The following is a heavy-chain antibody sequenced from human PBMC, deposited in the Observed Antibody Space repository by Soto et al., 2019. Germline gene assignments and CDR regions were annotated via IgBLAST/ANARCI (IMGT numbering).Heavy chain of an antibody. V-gene: IGHV1-18*01. CDR1: GYSFTSQG. CDR2: ISADNGNT. Sequence: APVKLSCKASGYSFTSQGISWLRQAPGPGLEWMGWISADNGNTNYAQKLQGRVTMTTDTSTSTADMVLRSLRSDDTAVYDCARRTPASGAFQTWGQGTMVSVSS. D-gene: IGHD2-2*01. CDR3: ARRTPASGAFQT. J-gene: IGHJ3*02.